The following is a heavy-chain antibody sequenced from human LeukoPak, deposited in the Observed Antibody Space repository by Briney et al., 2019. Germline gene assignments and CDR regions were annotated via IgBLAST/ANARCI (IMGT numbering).Heavy chain of an antibody. CDR2: ISSSGSNI. CDR1: GFTFSTYS. V-gene: IGHV3-21*01. J-gene: IGHJ4*02. CDR3: ARGGGIYGKYHFDY. D-gene: IGHD1-26*01. Sequence: PGGSLRLSCAASGFTFSTYSMNWVRQGPGKGLEGVSSISSSGSNIYYGYSVKGRFSISRDNAQNSLYLQMNSLRVEDTAVYYCARGGGIYGKYHFDYWGQGTLVTVSS.